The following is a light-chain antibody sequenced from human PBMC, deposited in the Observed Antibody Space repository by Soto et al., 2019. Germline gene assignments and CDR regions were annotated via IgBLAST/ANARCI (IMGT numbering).Light chain of an antibody. CDR2: GAS. V-gene: IGKV3-15*01. CDR3: QHYNDCPRT. Sequence: EIVMTQSPVTLSLSPGDRATLSCRASQSVANNLAWFQQRPGQAPRLLVYGASSTATGIPARFSGSGSGTEFTLTISSLQSEDFALSYFQHYNDCPRTFAQGTKVYIK. CDR1: QSVANN. J-gene: IGKJ1*01.